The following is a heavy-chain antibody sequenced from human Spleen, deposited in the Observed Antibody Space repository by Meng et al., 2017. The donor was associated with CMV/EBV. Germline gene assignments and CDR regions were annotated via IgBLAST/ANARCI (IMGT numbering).Heavy chain of an antibody. V-gene: IGHV3-30*02. J-gene: IGHJ6*02. CDR3: ARVSSRGYDSAARNSYYYYGMDV. CDR1: GFTFSSYG. CDR2: IRYDGSNK. D-gene: IGHD5-12*01. Sequence: GGSLRLSCAASGFTFSSYGMHWVRQAPGKGLEWVAFIRYDGSNKYYADSVKGRFTISRDNSKNTLYLQMNSLRAEDTAVYYCARVSSRGYDSAARNSYYYYGMDVWGQGTTVTVSS.